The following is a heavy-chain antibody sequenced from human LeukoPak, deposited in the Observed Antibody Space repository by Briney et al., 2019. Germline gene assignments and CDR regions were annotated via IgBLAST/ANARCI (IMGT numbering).Heavy chain of an antibody. D-gene: IGHD1-26*01. V-gene: IGHV1-2*02. CDR2: INPNSGGT. CDR1: GYTFTGYY. Sequence: GASVKVSCKASGYTFTGYYMHWVRQAPGQGLEWMGWINPNSGGTNYAQKFQGRVTMTRDTSISTAYMELSRLRSDDTAVYYCARSVVGATVKYDYWGQGALVTVSS. CDR3: ARSVVGATVKYDY. J-gene: IGHJ4*02.